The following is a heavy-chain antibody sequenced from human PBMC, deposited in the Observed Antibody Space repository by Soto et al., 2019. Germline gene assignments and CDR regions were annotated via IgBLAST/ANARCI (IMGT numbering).Heavy chain of an antibody. V-gene: IGHV3-66*01. J-gene: IGHJ5*02. D-gene: IGHD5-18*01. Sequence: EVQLVESGGGLVQPGGSLRLSCAASGFSVSGTFMKWVRQAPGKGLEWVSIIHSGGNTYYAESLRGRFTISRDNSKNTLYLQINSLRAEDTAVYYCAKNGNGYNRFELWGQGTLVTVSS. CDR3: AKNGNGYNRFEL. CDR2: IHSGGNT. CDR1: GFSVSGTF.